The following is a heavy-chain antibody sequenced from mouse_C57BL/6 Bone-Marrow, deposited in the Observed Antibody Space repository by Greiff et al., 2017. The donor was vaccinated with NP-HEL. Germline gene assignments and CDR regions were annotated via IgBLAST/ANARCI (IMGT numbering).Heavy chain of an antibody. CDR2: IYPRSGNT. CDR3: ARGVSYFDY. J-gene: IGHJ2*01. CDR1: GYTFTSYG. V-gene: IGHV1-81*01. Sequence: QVQLQQSGAELARPGASVKLSCKASGYTFTSYGISWVKQRTGQGLEWIGEIYPRSGNTYYNEKFKGKATLTADKSSSTAYMELRSLTSEDSAVYFCARGVSYFDYWGQGPTLTVSS.